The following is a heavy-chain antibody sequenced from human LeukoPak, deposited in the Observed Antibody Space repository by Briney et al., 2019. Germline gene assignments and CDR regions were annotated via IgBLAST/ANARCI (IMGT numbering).Heavy chain of an antibody. J-gene: IGHJ4*02. CDR1: GGSISSYY. D-gene: IGHD3-22*01. Sequence: PSETLSLTCTVSGGSISSYYWSWIRQPPGKGLEWIGYIYYSGSTNYNPSLKSRVTISVDTSKNQFSLKLSSVTAAGTAVYYCAREDDSSGYPITDWGQGTLVTVSS. CDR2: IYYSGST. V-gene: IGHV4-59*01. CDR3: AREDDSSGYPITD.